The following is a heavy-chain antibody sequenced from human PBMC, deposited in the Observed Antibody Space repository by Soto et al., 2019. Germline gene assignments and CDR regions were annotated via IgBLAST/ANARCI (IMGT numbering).Heavy chain of an antibody. D-gene: IGHD3-10*01. Sequence: VQLVESVGGLLQPGGSLRLSCAASGFTVSSNYMSWVRQAPGKGLEWVSVIYSGGSTYYADSVKGRFTISSDNSNNTLYLQTNSLSAEDTAVYYCARDHTGDYYFDYWGQGTLVTVSS. J-gene: IGHJ4*02. V-gene: IGHV3-53*01. CDR1: GFTVSSNY. CDR3: ARDHTGDYYFDY. CDR2: IYSGGST.